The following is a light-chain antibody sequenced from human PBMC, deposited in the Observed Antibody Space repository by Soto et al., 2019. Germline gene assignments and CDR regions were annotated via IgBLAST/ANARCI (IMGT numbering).Light chain of an antibody. J-gene: IGLJ1*01. V-gene: IGLV2-23*02. Sequence: QSVLTQPASVSGSPGQSITISCTGTSSDVGSYNLVSWYQQLPGKAPKLIIYEVSKRPSGVSNRFSGSKSGNTASLTISGLQAEDGSDYYCCSWAGSNSFYFFGTGTKV. CDR2: EVS. CDR3: CSWAGSNSFYF. CDR1: SSDVGSYNL.